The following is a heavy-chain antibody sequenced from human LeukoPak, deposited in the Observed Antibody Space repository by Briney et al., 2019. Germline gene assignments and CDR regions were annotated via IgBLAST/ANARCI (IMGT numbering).Heavy chain of an antibody. CDR1: GGSISSSNW. Sequence: SETLSLTCAVSGGSISSSNWWSWVRQPPGKGLEWIGEIYHSGSTNYNPSLKSRVTISVDTSKNQFSLKLSSVTAADTAVYYCARGRSGFSYVHDAFDIWGQGTMVTVSS. J-gene: IGHJ3*02. CDR3: ARGRSGFSYVHDAFDI. CDR2: IYHSGST. V-gene: IGHV4-4*02. D-gene: IGHD5-18*01.